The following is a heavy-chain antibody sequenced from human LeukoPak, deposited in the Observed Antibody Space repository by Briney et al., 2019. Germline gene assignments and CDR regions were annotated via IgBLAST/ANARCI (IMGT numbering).Heavy chain of an antibody. J-gene: IGHJ4*02. D-gene: IGHD3-16*01. CDR3: ATGRGAYYDYVWGSPPAY. CDR2: IYTSGST. V-gene: IGHV4-61*02. CDR1: VGSISSGSYY. Sequence: SETLSLTCTVSVGSISSGSYYWRWIRQPAGKGLEWIGRIYTSGSTNYNPSLKSRVTISVDTSKNQFSLKLSSVTAADTAVYYCATGRGAYYDYVWGSPPAYWGQGTLVTVSS.